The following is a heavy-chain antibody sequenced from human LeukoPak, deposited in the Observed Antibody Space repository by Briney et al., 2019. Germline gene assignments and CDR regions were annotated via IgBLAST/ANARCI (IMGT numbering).Heavy chain of an antibody. D-gene: IGHD3-10*01. V-gene: IGHV3-9*01. CDR1: GFTFDDYA. J-gene: IGHJ4*02. CDR2: ISWNSGSI. CDR3: AKGKPFGFPYYFDY. Sequence: GRSLRLSCAASGFTFDDYAMHWVRQAPGKGLEWVSGISWNSGSIGYADSVKGRFTISRDNSKNTLYLQMNSLRAEDTAVYYCAKGKPFGFPYYFDYWGQGTLVTVSS.